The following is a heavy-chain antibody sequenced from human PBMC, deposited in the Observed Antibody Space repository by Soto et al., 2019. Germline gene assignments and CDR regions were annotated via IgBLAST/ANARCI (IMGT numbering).Heavy chain of an antibody. CDR3: AIGITMVRGLIIRYFQH. D-gene: IGHD3-10*01. CDR2: IYYSGST. Sequence: QVQLQESGPGLVKPSQTLSLTCTVSGGSISSGDYYWSWIRQPPGKGLEWIGYIYYSGSTYYNPSLKSRVTISVDTSKNQFSLKLRSVTAADTAVYYCAIGITMVRGLIIRYFQHWGQGTLVTVSS. CDR1: GGSISSGDYY. J-gene: IGHJ1*01. V-gene: IGHV4-30-4*01.